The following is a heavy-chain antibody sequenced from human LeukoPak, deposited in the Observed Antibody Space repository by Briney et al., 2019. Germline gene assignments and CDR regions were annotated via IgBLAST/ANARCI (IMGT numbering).Heavy chain of an antibody. J-gene: IGHJ4*02. CDR1: GGSFSGYY. CDR2: INHSGST. CDR3: LGNYYDSSGYFH. V-gene: IGHV4-34*01. D-gene: IGHD3-22*01. Sequence: PSETLSLTCAVYGGSFSGYYWSWIRQPPGKGLEWIGEINHSGSTNYNPSLKSRVTISVDTSKNQFSLKLSSVTAADTAVYYCLGNYYDSSGYFHWGQGTLVTVSS.